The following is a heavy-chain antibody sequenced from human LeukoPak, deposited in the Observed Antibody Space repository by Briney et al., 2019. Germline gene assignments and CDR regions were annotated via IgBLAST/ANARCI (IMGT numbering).Heavy chain of an antibody. J-gene: IGHJ4*02. CDR3: VRDLWSGGDY. CDR1: GFSFSSYW. V-gene: IGHV3-74*01. CDR2: INTDGSST. D-gene: IGHD3-3*01. Sequence: GGSLRLSCAASGFSFSSYWMHWVRQAPGKGLVWVSRINTDGSSTSHADSVKGRFTISRDNAKNTLYLQMNSLRVEDTAAYYCVRDLWSGGDYWGQGTLLTVSS.